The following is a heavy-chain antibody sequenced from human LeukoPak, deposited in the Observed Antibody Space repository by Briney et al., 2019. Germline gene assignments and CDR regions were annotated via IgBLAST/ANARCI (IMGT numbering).Heavy chain of an antibody. D-gene: IGHD1-26*01. J-gene: IGHJ4*02. CDR3: AKDAIAGASPPFDY. V-gene: IGHV3-23*01. CDR2: ISGGGAST. CDR1: GFTFTTYA. Sequence: GGSLRLSCAASGFTFTTYAMSWVRQAPGKGLEWVSAISGGGASTYYADSVKGRFTISRDNSKNTLYLQMNSLRAEDTAVYYCAKDAIAGASPPFDYWGQGTLVTVSS.